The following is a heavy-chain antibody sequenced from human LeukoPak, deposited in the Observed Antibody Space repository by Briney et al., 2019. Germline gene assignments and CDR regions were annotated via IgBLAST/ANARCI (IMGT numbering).Heavy chain of an antibody. D-gene: IGHD3-22*01. J-gene: IGHJ4*02. CDR3: ARGKYYDGSGYYYAPWY. Sequence: SQTLSLTCTVSGGSISSGGYYWSWIRQHPGKGLEWLGYIYYSGTTYSNPSHKSRVTISVDTSKTQFSLKLSSVSVADTAVYYCARGKYYDGSGYYYAPWYWGQGTLVTVSS. V-gene: IGHV4-31*03. CDR1: GGSISSGGYY. CDR2: IYYSGTT.